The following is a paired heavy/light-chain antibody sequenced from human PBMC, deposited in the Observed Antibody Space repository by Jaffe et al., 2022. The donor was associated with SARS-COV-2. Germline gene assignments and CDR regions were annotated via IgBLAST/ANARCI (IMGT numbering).Light chain of an antibody. CDR1: QTISSW. CDR2: AAS. J-gene: IGKJ5*01. Sequence: DIQMTQSPSSVSASVGDRVTITCRASQTISSWLVWYQQKPGKAPKLLIYAASTLQSGVPSRFSGSGSGTDFTLTIRSLQPEDFATYYCQQANSFPITFGQGTRLDIK. CDR3: QQANSFPIT. V-gene: IGKV1-12*01.
Heavy chain of an antibody. CDR2: TYVGGSDT. CDR3: ARLGGSGRYVESLASYSSYFMDV. V-gene: IGHV5-51*01. Sequence: EVQLVQSGAEVKKPGESLRISCKGSDNSFSKYWILWVRQMPAKGLEWMGITYVGGSDTRYSPSVRGQVTISVDKSISTAYLQWSSLKASDTAIYYCARLGGSGRYVESLASYSSYFMDVWGTGTTVVVSS. J-gene: IGHJ6*03. CDR1: DNSFSKYW. D-gene: IGHD3-10*01.